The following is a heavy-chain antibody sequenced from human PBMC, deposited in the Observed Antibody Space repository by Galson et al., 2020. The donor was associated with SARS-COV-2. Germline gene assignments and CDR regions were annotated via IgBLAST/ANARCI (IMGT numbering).Heavy chain of an antibody. CDR1: GSSISDYW. V-gene: IGHV3-7*03. J-gene: IGHJ4*02. CDR3: TREPGTTSQGY. D-gene: IGHD1-1*01. Sequence: WGSLRLSCAVSGSSISDYWMSWVRQAPGKGLEWVANIEKHEDGSERNYVDAGKGRFSIYRDNAKNSLVLQMNSLRVEDTAVYYCTREPGTTSQGYWGQGTLVTVSS. CDR2: IEKHEDGSER.